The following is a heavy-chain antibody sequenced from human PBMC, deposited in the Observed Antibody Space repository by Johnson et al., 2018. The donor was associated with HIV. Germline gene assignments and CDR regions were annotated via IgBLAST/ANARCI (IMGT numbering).Heavy chain of an antibody. Sequence: VQVVESGGGLVQPGRSLRLSCAASGFKFDDYAMHWVRQVPGKGLEWVAGISWNSGSIGYAGSVKGRFTISRDNSKNTLYLEMNSLRVEETAVYYCAEVVTCSSSWQDDAFDIWGQGTVVTVSS. CDR3: AEVVTCSSSWQDDAFDI. V-gene: IGHV3-9*01. D-gene: IGHD6-13*01. CDR2: ISWNSGSI. CDR1: GFKFDDYA. J-gene: IGHJ3*02.